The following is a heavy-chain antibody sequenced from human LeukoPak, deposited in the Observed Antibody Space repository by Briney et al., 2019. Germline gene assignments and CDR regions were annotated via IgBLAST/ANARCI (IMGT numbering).Heavy chain of an antibody. Sequence: GGSLRLSCAASGFIFNKHAMSWVRQAPGKGLEWVSGLSGSGGSTDYADSVKGRFTISRDNSKNTLSLLLSSLRAEDTAVYYCATEWFTGTSLHYMYWGQGTLVIVSS. CDR1: GFIFNKHA. J-gene: IGHJ4*02. CDR3: ATEWFTGTSLHYMY. V-gene: IGHV3-23*01. D-gene: IGHD1-14*01. CDR2: LSGSGGST.